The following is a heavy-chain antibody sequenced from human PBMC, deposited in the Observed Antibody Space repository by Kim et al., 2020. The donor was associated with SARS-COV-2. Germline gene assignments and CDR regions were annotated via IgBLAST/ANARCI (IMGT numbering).Heavy chain of an antibody. V-gene: IGHV1-2*02. CDR2: INPNSGGT. CDR3: ARAYSSSPTPGYWFDP. Sequence: ASVKVSCKASGYTFTGYYMHWVRQAPGQGLEWMGWINPNSGGTNYAQKFQGRVTMTRDTSISTAYMELSRLRSDDTAVYYCARAYSSSPTPGYWFDPWGQGTLVTVSS. CDR1: GYTFTGYY. J-gene: IGHJ5*02. D-gene: IGHD6-6*01.